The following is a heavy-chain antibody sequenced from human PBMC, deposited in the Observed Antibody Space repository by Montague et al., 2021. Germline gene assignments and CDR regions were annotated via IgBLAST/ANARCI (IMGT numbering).Heavy chain of an antibody. Sequence: SLRLSCAASGFPFSSYAMSWVRQAPGKGLKWVSSITSGGSTYYADPVTGRFTTSRDNSKNTLYLLMNSLRAEDTAVYYCTKDQDDYGDYVDWVDTWGQGTLVTVSS. V-gene: IGHV3-23*01. J-gene: IGHJ5*02. CDR2: ITSGGST. CDR1: GFPFSSYA. CDR3: TKDQDDYGDYVDWVDT. D-gene: IGHD4-17*01.